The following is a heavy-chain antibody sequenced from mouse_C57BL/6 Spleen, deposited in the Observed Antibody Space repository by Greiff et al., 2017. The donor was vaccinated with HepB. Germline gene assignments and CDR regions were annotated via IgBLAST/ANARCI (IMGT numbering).Heavy chain of an antibody. CDR3: AGYDYDHYYAMDY. CDR2: INPSNGGT. CDR1: GYTFTSYW. Sequence: VQLQQPGTELVKPGASVKLSCKASGYTFTSYWMHWVKQRPGQGLEWIGNINPSNGGTNYNEKFKSKATLTVDKSSSTAYMQLSSLTSEDSAVYYCAGYDYDHYYAMDYWGQGTSVTVSS. J-gene: IGHJ4*01. D-gene: IGHD2-4*01. V-gene: IGHV1-53*01.